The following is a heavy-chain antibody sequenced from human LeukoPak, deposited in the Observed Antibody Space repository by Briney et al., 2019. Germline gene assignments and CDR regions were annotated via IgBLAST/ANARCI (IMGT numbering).Heavy chain of an antibody. CDR3: ARAPMGTAALY. V-gene: IGHV1-8*02. CDR2: MNPVSGNA. J-gene: IGHJ4*02. Sequence: ASVKVSCKASGYTFTSYGISWVRQAPGQGLEWMGWMNPVSGNAGSAQKFQGRVTLTGDTSISTAYMELSSLRSDDTAVYYCARAPMGTAALYWGQGTLVTVSS. D-gene: IGHD2-2*01. CDR1: GYTFTSYG.